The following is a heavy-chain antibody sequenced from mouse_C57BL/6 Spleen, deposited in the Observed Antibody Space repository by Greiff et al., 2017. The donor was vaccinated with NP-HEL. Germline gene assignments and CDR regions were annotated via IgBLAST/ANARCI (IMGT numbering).Heavy chain of an antibody. V-gene: IGHV1-64*01. Sequence: VQLQQPGAELVKPGASVKLSCKASGYTFTSYWMHWVKQRPGQGLEWIGMIHPNSGSTNYNEKFKSKATLTVDTSSSTAYMQLSSLTSEDSAVYYCARSGYDYYAMDYWGQGTSVTVSS. D-gene: IGHD2-10*02. J-gene: IGHJ4*01. CDR1: GYTFTSYW. CDR3: ARSGYDYYAMDY. CDR2: IHPNSGST.